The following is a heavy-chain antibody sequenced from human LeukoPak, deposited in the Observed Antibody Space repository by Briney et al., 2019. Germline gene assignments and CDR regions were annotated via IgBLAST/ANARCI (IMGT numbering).Heavy chain of an antibody. CDR3: AAHGYSYGPT. V-gene: IGHV1-58*02. CDR2: IVVGSGNT. Sequence: SVKVSCKASGSTLTSSAMQCIPQARGQRLEWIGWIVVGSGNTNYAQKSQERVTITRDMSTSTAYMELSSLRSEDTDVYYCAAHGYSYGPTWGQGTLVTVSS. CDR1: GSTLTSSA. J-gene: IGHJ4*02. D-gene: IGHD5-18*01.